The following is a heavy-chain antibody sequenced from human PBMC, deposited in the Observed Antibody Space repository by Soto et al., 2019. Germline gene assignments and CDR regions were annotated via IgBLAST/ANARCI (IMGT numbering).Heavy chain of an antibody. J-gene: IGHJ6*02. Sequence: GGSLRLSCGASGFTITDYYMSWIRQAPGKGMEWVSHISSVGTTTYYADSVKGRFPISMDNAKNSLYLQMNSLRAEDTAVYYCARDQEGSGSHWLGYNSYAMYVWGQGTTVTVSS. CDR3: ARDQEGSGSHWLGYNSYAMYV. CDR1: GFTITDYY. D-gene: IGHD3-10*01. V-gene: IGHV3-11*01. CDR2: ISSVGTTT.